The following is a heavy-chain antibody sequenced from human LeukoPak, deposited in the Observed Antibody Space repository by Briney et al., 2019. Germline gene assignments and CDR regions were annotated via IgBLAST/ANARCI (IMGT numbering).Heavy chain of an antibody. CDR1: GGSINSYY. Sequence: SETLSLTCTVSGGSINSYYWSWIRQPPGKGLEWIGYIYYSGSTNYNPSLKSRVTISVDTSKNQFSLKLSSVTAADTAVYYCARVPYYYDSSGPGYWGQGTLVTVSS. CDR3: ARVPYYYDSSGPGY. D-gene: IGHD3-22*01. CDR2: IYYSGST. V-gene: IGHV4-59*12. J-gene: IGHJ4*02.